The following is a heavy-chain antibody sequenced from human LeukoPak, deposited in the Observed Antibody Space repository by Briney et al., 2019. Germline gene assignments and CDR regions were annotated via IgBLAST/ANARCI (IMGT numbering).Heavy chain of an antibody. D-gene: IGHD2-15*01. J-gene: IGHJ5*02. CDR2: ISYDGSNK. CDR1: GFTFSSYA. V-gene: IGHV3-30-3*01. Sequence: PGRSLRLSCAASGFTFSSYAMRWVRQAPGKGLEWVAVISYDGSNKYYADSVKGRFTISRDNSKNTLYLQMNSLRAEDTAVYYCASLCSGGSCYPEWFDPWGQGTLVTVSS. CDR3: ASLCSGGSCYPEWFDP.